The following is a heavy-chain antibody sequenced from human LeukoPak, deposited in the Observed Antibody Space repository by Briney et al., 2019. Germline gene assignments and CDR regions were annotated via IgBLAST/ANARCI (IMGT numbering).Heavy chain of an antibody. CDR1: GYSFTKYW. J-gene: IGHJ6*03. V-gene: IGHV5-51*01. Sequence: GESLKISCKGSGYSFTKYWIGWVRQMPGKGLEWMGIIYPGDSDTRYSPSFQGQVTISADKSISTAYLQWRSLKASDTAMYFCARGPYCSTTSCYSPHYYYYMDVWGKGTTVTVSS. CDR2: IYPGDSDT. CDR3: ARGPYCSTTSCYSPHYYYYMDV. D-gene: IGHD2-2*01.